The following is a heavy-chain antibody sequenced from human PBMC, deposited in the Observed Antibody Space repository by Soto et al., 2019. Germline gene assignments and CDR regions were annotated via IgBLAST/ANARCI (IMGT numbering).Heavy chain of an antibody. J-gene: IGHJ5*02. D-gene: IGHD4-17*01. CDR3: AGGRYGGYNWFDP. Sequence: SETLSLTCTVSGGSVTSDEGYWTWIRQSPGKGLEWIGYISNSGSTNYNPSLKSRVTISVETSKNQFSLKLSSVTAADTAVYYCAGGRYGGYNWFDPWGQGTLVTVSS. CDR2: ISNSGST. V-gene: IGHV4-61*08. CDR1: GGSVTSDEGY.